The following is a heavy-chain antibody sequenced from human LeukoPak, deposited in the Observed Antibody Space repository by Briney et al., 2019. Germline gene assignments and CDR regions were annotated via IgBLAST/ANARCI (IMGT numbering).Heavy chain of an antibody. CDR2: TYYKSKWSS. V-gene: IGHV6-1*01. Sequence: SQTLSLTFAISGDSVSSNSAVWNWIRQSPSRGLEWLGRTYYKSKWSSDFAISVKSRITINPDTSKNQFSLHLNSVTPEDTAVYYCAGGDIALDYWGQGTLVTVSS. CDR1: GDSVSSNSAV. J-gene: IGHJ4*02. CDR3: AGGDIALDY. D-gene: IGHD5-12*01.